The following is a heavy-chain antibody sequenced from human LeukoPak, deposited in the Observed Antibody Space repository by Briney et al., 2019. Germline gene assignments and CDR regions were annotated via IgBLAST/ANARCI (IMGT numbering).Heavy chain of an antibody. J-gene: IGHJ5*02. CDR2: INPNSGGT. Sequence: RASVKVSCKASGFTFTVYYIHWVRQAPGQGLEYVGWINPNSGGTNYAQKFQGRVTMTRDTSITTAYMEVTSLTSDDTAVYYCALYSSGLFDPWGQGTLVTVSS. CDR3: ALYSSGLFDP. CDR1: GFTFTVYY. V-gene: IGHV1-2*02. D-gene: IGHD6-19*01.